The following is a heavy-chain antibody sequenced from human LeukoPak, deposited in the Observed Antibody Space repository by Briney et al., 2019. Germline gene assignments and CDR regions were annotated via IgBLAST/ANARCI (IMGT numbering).Heavy chain of an antibody. CDR3: ARRYYYDTSGYYLAHDAFDI. Sequence: PGESLKISCKGSGNSFTNYWIGWVRQMPGKGLEWMGIIYPGDSETRNSPSFQGQVTISADKSISTAYLQWSSLKASDTAMYYCARRYYYDTSGYYLAHDAFDIWGQGTMVTVSS. CDR1: GNSFTNYW. D-gene: IGHD3-22*01. J-gene: IGHJ3*02. V-gene: IGHV5-51*01. CDR2: IYPGDSET.